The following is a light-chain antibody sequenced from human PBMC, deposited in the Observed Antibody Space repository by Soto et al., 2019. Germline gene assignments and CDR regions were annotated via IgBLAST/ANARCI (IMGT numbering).Light chain of an antibody. CDR3: QQYNSWPPIT. CDR2: XAX. CDR1: HGVSNN. Sequence: MVMTKSPSTLYVSPRDRATLSCRASHGVSNNLGWYQQKPGQTPXLXXXXAXXXATCIPASFSGSGSVTNFTLTISSLQSEDFAVYYCQQYNSWPPITFGQGTRLEIK. J-gene: IGKJ5*01. V-gene: IGKV3-15*01.